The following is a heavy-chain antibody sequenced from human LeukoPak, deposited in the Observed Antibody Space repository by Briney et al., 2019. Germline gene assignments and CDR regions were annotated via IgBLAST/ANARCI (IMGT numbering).Heavy chain of an antibody. CDR3: ARDRIQLGGSIDY. CDR2: IYYSGST. J-gene: IGHJ4*02. CDR1: GGSISSGGYS. V-gene: IGHV4-31*11. Sequence: SQTLSLTCAVSGGSISSGGYSWSWIRQPPGKGLEWIGYIYYSGSTYYNPSLKSRVTISVDTSKNQFSLKLSSVTAADTAVYYCARDRIQLGGSIDYWGQGTLVTVSS. D-gene: IGHD5-18*01.